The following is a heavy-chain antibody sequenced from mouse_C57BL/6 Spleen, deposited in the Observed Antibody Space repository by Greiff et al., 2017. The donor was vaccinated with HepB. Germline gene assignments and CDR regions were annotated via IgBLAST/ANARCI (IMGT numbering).Heavy chain of an antibody. Sequence: QVQLKQSGAELVMPGASVKLSCKASGYTFTSYWMHWVKQRPGQGLEWIGEIDPSDSYTNYNQKFKGKSTLTVDKSSSTAYMQLSSLTSEDSAVYYCCYGSSRGYFDVWGTGTTVTVSS. CDR1: GYTFTSYW. J-gene: IGHJ1*03. CDR2: IDPSDSYT. D-gene: IGHD1-1*01. CDR3: CYGSSRGYFDV. V-gene: IGHV1-69*01.